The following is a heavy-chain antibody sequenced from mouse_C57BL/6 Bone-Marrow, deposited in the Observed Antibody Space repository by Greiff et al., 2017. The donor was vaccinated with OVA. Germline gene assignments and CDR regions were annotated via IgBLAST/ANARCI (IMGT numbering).Heavy chain of an antibody. V-gene: IGHV1-66*01. Sequence: QVQLQQSGPELVKPGASVKISCKASGYSFTSYYIHWVKQRPGQGLEWIGWIYPGSGNTKYNEKFKGKATLTADTSSSTAYMQLSSLTSEDSAVYYCAREGDGYDDGYFDYWGQGTTLTVSS. J-gene: IGHJ2*01. CDR3: AREGDGYDDGYFDY. CDR2: IYPGSGNT. CDR1: GYSFTSYY. D-gene: IGHD2-2*01.